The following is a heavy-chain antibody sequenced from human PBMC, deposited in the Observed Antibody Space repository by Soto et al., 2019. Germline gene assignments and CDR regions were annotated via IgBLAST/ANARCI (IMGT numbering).Heavy chain of an antibody. Sequence: QVQLQESGPGLVKPSQTLSLTCTVSGGSISSGNHYWSWIRQPPGKGLEWIGYIYYRGSTCYTPSLESRVTMSVDTSKNHFSLKLTSVTAADTAVYYCARAEGRYYDTSGYFYGDYYGMDVWGQGTMVTVSS. CDR2: IYYRGST. CDR1: GGSISSGNHY. V-gene: IGHV4-30-4*01. CDR3: ARAEGRYYDTSGYFYGDYYGMDV. J-gene: IGHJ6*02. D-gene: IGHD3-22*01.